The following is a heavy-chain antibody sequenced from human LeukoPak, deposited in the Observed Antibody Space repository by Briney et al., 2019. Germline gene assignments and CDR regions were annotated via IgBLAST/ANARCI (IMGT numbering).Heavy chain of an antibody. CDR1: GGSISSGGYY. J-gene: IGHJ3*02. CDR2: IYYSGST. Sequence: PSQTLSLTCTVSGGSISSGGYYWSWIRQHPGKDLEWIGYIYYSGSTYYNPSLKSRVTISVDTSKNQFSLKLSSVTAADTAVYYCARDNKRLNAFDIWGQGTMVTVSS. D-gene: IGHD2/OR15-2a*01. V-gene: IGHV4-31*03. CDR3: ARDNKRLNAFDI.